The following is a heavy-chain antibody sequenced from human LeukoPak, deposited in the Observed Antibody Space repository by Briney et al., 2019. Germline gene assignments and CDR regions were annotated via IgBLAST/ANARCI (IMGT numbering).Heavy chain of an antibody. J-gene: IGHJ4*02. CDR1: GGSISSYY. Sequence: SDTLSLTCTVSGGSISSYYWSLIRQPAGKGLEWIGRIYTSGSTNYNASLKSRGSMSVDTSKNQFSLKLSSVTAADTAVFYCARENSGSYREFDYWGQGTLVTVSS. D-gene: IGHD1-26*01. CDR2: IYTSGST. CDR3: ARENSGSYREFDY. V-gene: IGHV4-4*07.